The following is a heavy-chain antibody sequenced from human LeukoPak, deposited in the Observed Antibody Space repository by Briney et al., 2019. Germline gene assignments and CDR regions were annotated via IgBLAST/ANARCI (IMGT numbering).Heavy chain of an antibody. J-gene: IGHJ4*02. V-gene: IGHV4-34*01. D-gene: IGHD3-10*01. Sequence: SETLSLTCADYGGSFSGYYWSWIRQPPGKGLEWIGEINHSGSTNYNPSLKSRVTISVDTSKNQFSLKLSSVTAADTAVYYCARGPPPRGGSGSYYPFDYWGQGTLVTVSS. CDR1: GGSFSGYY. CDR3: ARGPPPRGGSGSYYPFDY. CDR2: INHSGST.